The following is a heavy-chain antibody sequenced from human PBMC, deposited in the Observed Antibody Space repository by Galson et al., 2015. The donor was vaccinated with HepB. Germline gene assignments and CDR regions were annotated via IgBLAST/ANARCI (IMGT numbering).Heavy chain of an antibody. Sequence: SLRLSCAASGFTFSSYGMHWVRQAPGKGLEWVAVIWYDGSNKYYADSVKGRFTISRDNSKNTLYLQMNSLRAEDTAVYYCARDGEMAHEYPDYWGQGTLVTVSS. CDR2: IWYDGSNK. CDR3: ARDGEMAHEYPDY. J-gene: IGHJ4*02. CDR1: GFTFSSYG. D-gene: IGHD5-24*01. V-gene: IGHV3-33*08.